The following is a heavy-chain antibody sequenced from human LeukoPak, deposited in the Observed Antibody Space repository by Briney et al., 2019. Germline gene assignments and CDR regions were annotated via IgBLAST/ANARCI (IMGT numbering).Heavy chain of an antibody. D-gene: IGHD6-19*01. CDR3: ATSPHYSSDWLVVDS. V-gene: IGHV3-74*01. J-gene: IGHJ4*02. Sequence: PGGSLRLSCAASGFTFSSYWMYWVRQAPGKGLVCVSRINSDGSRTNYADSVKGRFTVSRDNAKNSLYLQMNSLRAEDTAVYYCATSPHYSSDWLVVDSWGPGTLVTVSS. CDR1: GFTFSSYW. CDR2: INSDGSRT.